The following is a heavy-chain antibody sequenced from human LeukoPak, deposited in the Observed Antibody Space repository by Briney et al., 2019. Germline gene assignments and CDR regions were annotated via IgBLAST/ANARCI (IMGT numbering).Heavy chain of an antibody. J-gene: IGHJ4*02. CDR1: DGSISGYY. CDR3: ARESALALGDGAFDY. CDR2: IYYSGTT. Sequence: PSETLSLTCSVSDGSISGYYWSWIRQPPGKGLEWIGYIYYSGTTNYNPSLKTRVTISVDTPKNQFSLKLSSVTAADTAVYYCARESALALGDGAFDYCGQGTLVTVSS. D-gene: IGHD2-15*01. V-gene: IGHV4-59*01.